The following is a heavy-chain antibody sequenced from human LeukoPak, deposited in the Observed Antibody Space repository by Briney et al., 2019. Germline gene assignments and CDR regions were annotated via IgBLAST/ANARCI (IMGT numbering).Heavy chain of an antibody. CDR1: GGSISSYY. V-gene: IGHV4-59*01. Sequence: SETLSLTCTVSGGSISSYYWNWIRQPPGKGLEWIGYISDNGGTNYSPSLKSRVTISVDTSKNQFSLKLSSVTAADTAVYYCARDQRESHRSGWPTRRYYFYHYGMDVWGKGTTVTVSS. D-gene: IGHD6-19*01. CDR2: ISDNGGT. J-gene: IGHJ6*04. CDR3: ARDQRESHRSGWPTRRYYFYHYGMDV.